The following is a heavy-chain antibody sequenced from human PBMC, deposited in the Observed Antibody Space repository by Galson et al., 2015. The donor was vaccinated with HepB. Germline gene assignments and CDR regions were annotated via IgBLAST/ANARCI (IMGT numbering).Heavy chain of an antibody. V-gene: IGHV1-69*13. D-gene: IGHD5-24*01. Sequence: SVKVSCKASGGTFTNYAFSWVRPAPGQGLEWMGGIITLLRSTTYAQDFQGRVTITADDSTSTVYMELSRLTYDDTAIYYCAKLTDGYNPGSDSWGQGTQVTVSS. CDR1: GGTFTNYA. J-gene: IGHJ4*02. CDR2: IITLLRST. CDR3: AKLTDGYNPGSDS.